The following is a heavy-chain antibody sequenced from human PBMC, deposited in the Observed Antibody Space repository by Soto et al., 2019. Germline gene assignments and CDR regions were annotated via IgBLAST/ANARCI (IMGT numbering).Heavy chain of an antibody. CDR3: ARESVARQIAVGDY. V-gene: IGHV3-30-3*01. CDR2: ISYDGSNK. Sequence: QVQLVESGGGVVQPGRSLRLSCAASGFTFSSYAMHWVRQAPGKGLEWVAVISYDGSNKYYADSVKGRFTISRDNSKNTLYLQMNSLRAEDTAVYYCARESVARQIAVGDYWGQGTLVTVSS. CDR1: GFTFSSYA. J-gene: IGHJ4*02. D-gene: IGHD2-15*01.